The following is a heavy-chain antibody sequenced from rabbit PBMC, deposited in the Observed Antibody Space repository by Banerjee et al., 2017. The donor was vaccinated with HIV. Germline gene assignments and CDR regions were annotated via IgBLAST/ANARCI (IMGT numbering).Heavy chain of an antibody. J-gene: IGHJ3*01. CDR2: IDTGSSGST. Sequence: QQQLEESGGGLVKPGGTLTLTCKASGIDFSSYYYMCWVRQAPGKGLEWIACIDTGSSGSTYYASWAKGRFTISKTSSTTVTLQMTSLTAADTATYFCARGGFTDYKLWGQGTLVTVS. CDR1: GIDFSSYYY. CDR3: ARGGFTDYKL. V-gene: IGHV1S45*01. D-gene: IGHD7-1*01.